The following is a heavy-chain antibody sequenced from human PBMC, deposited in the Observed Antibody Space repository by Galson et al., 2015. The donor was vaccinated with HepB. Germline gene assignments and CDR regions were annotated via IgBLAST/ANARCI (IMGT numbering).Heavy chain of an antibody. V-gene: IGHV3-49*03. CDR1: GFIFNDDA. D-gene: IGHD4-11*01. J-gene: IGHJ4*02. Sequence: SLRLSCAASGFIFNDDASSRFRQSPGKGLEWVGFMRSLAYGGTTEYAASVKGRFTISRDDSKSISYLQMNSLKPEDTAVYYCARAPIYSNRGYYSDYWGQGTLVTVSS. CDR2: MRSLAYGGTT. CDR3: ARAPIYSNRGYYSDY.